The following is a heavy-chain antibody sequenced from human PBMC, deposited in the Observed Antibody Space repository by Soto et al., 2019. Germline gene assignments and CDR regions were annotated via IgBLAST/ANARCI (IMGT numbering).Heavy chain of an antibody. CDR1: GGTFSSYA. J-gene: IGHJ3*02. CDR3: ARSRSRDVLRFVEWLLDAFDI. Sequence: QVQLVQSGAEVKKPGSSVKVSCKASGGTFSSYAISWVRQAPGQGLEWMGGIIPIFGTANYAQKFQGRVTITADESTSTAYMELSSLRSEDTAVYYCARSRSRDVLRFVEWLLDAFDIWGQGTMVTVSS. D-gene: IGHD3-3*01. CDR2: IIPIFGTA. V-gene: IGHV1-69*12.